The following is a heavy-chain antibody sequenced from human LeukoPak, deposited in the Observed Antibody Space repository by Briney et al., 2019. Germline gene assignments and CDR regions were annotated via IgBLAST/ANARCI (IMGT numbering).Heavy chain of an antibody. V-gene: IGHV1-18*01. Sequence: ASVKVSYKASGYTFTSYGISWVRQAPGQGLEWMGWISAYNGNTNYAQKLQGRVTMTTDTSTSTAYMELRSLRSDDTAVYYCARIPIWSSSVYYYDSSGYYWAVDYWGQGTPVTVSS. CDR1: GYTFTSYG. CDR3: ARIPIWSSSVYYYDSSGYYWAVDY. J-gene: IGHJ4*02. CDR2: ISAYNGNT. D-gene: IGHD3-22*01.